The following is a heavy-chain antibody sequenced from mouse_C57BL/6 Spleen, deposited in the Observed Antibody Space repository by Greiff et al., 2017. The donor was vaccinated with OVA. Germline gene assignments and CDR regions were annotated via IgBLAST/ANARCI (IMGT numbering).Heavy chain of an antibody. V-gene: IGHV1-80*01. CDR1: GYAFSSYW. CDR2: IYPGDGDT. D-gene: IGHD2-3*01. J-gene: IGHJ3*01. CDR3: ARYHDGYYLAWFAY. Sequence: QVQLKESGAELVKPGASVKISCKASGYAFSSYWMNWVKQRPGKGLEWIGQIYPGDGDTNYNGKFKGKATLTADKSSSTAYMQLSSLTSEDSAVYFCARYHDGYYLAWFAYWGQGTLVTVSA.